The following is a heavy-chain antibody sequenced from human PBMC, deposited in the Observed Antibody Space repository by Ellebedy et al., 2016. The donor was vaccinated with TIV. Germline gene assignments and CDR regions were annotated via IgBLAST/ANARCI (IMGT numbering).Heavy chain of an antibody. CDR1: GFTFNSYS. CDR3: ARCSSGITLVRGVQRYYYGLDV. Sequence: ESLKISCAGSGFTFNSYSMSWIRQPPGKGLEWIGYIYYSGSTNYNPSLKSRVTISVDTSKNQFSLKLSSVTAADTAVYYCARCSSGITLVRGVQRYYYGLDVWGQGTTVTVSS. J-gene: IGHJ6*02. D-gene: IGHD3-10*01. CDR2: IYYSGST. V-gene: IGHV4-59*12.